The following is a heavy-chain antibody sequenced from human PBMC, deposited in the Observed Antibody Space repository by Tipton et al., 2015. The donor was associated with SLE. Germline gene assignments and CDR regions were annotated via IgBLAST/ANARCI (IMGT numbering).Heavy chain of an antibody. V-gene: IGHV1-18*01. CDR1: GYTFTSYA. J-gene: IGHJ2*01. D-gene: IGHD4-17*01. Sequence: QSGAEVKKPGASVKVSCKASGYTFTSYAMHWVRQAPGQRLEWMGWISAYNGNTNYAQKLQGRVTMTTDTSTSTAYMELRSLRSDDTAVYYCARATTTVTPYWYFDLWGRGTLVTVSS. CDR3: ARATTTVTPYWYFDL. CDR2: ISAYNGNT.